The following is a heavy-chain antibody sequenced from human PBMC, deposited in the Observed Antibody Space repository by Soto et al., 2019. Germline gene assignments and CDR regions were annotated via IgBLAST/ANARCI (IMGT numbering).Heavy chain of an antibody. CDR3: ARDAAPMTGPGTGFDP. V-gene: IGHV3-21*01. Sequence: EVQLVESGGGLVKPGGSLRLSCAASGFTFSSYSMNWVRQAPGKGLEWVSSISSSSSYIYYADSVKGRFTISRDNAKNSLYLQMNSLRAEDTAVCYCARDAAPMTGPGTGFDPWGQGTLVTVSS. CDR2: ISSSSSYI. J-gene: IGHJ5*02. CDR1: GFTFSSYS. D-gene: IGHD1-20*01.